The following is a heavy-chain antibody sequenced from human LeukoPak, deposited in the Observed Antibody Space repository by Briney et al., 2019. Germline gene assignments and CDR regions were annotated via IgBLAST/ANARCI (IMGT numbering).Heavy chain of an antibody. CDR1: VDSVSSNSAA. CDR3: ARGIVETTFDY. Sequence: SPTLSLTCAISVDSVSSNSAAWTWIRQSPSRGLERLGRTYYRSKWYNDYAVSVKSRITITPDTSKNQFSLQLNSVTPEDTAVYYCARGIVETTFDYWGQGTLVTVSS. D-gene: IGHD3-22*01. V-gene: IGHV6-1*01. J-gene: IGHJ4*02. CDR2: TYYRSKWYN.